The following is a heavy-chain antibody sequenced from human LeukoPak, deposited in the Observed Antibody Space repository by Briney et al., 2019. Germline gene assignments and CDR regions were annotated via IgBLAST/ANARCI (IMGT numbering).Heavy chain of an antibody. Sequence: PSETLSLTCAVYGGSFSGYYWSWIRQPPGKGLEWIGEINHSGTTNYNPSLKSRVTISIDTSKNQFSLKLRPVTAADTAVYYCASSRGYSSSLWYYYMDVWGKGTTVTVSS. J-gene: IGHJ6*03. CDR3: ASSRGYSSSLWYYYMDV. V-gene: IGHV4-34*01. CDR2: INHSGTT. D-gene: IGHD6-13*01. CDR1: GGSFSGYY.